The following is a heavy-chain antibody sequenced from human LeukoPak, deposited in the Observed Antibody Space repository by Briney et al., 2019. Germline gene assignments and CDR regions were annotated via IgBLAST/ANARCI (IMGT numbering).Heavy chain of an antibody. V-gene: IGHV4-31*03. CDR2: IYYSGST. CDR1: GGSISSGGYF. J-gene: IGHJ4*02. Sequence: PSETLSLTCTVSGGSISSGGYFWSWIRQHPGKGLEWIGYIYYSGSTYYNPSLKSRVSISADTSKSQFSLKLSSVTAADTAVYYCARFIGGGQAAAFDYWGQGTLVTVSS. CDR3: ARFIGGGQAAAFDY. D-gene: IGHD6-13*01.